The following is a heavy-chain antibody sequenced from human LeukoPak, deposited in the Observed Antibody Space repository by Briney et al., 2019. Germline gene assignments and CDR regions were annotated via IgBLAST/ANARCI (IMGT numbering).Heavy chain of an antibody. V-gene: IGHV4-61*02. CDR3: ARDQWHYDILTGYYNPGYYYMDV. CDR1: GGSISSGSYY. CDR2: IYTSGST. D-gene: IGHD3-9*01. Sequence: PSETLSLTCTVSGGSISSGSYYWSWIRQPAGKGLEWIGRIYTSGSTNYNPSLKSRVTISVDTSKNQFSLKLSSVTAADTAVHYCARDQWHYDILTGYYNPGYYYMDVWGKGTTVTVSS. J-gene: IGHJ6*03.